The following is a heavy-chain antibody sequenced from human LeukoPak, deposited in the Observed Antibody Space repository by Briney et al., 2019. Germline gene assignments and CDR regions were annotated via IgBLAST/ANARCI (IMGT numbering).Heavy chain of an antibody. J-gene: IGHJ4*02. Sequence: GVSLRLSCAASGFTFSSYSMNWVRQAPGKGLEWVSSISSSSSYIYYADSVKGRFTISRDNAKNSLYLQMNSLRAEDTAVYYCARDGGAVAGPGSSDYWGQGTLVTVSS. CDR1: GFTFSSYS. CDR3: ARDGGAVAGPGSSDY. V-gene: IGHV3-21*01. CDR2: ISSSSSYI. D-gene: IGHD6-19*01.